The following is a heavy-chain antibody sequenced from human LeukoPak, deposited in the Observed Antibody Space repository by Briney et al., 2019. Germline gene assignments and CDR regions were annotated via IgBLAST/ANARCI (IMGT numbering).Heavy chain of an antibody. Sequence: PGGSLRLSCAASGFTFKTYSMIWVRQAPGKGLEWVSSIRNSGTHVYYADSLKGRFTISRDNARNSLYLQMNSLRAEDTAVCYCARDGSYDFWSRNYYMDVWGKGTTVTVSS. CDR2: IRNSGTHV. V-gene: IGHV3-21*01. D-gene: IGHD3-3*01. CDR3: ARDGSYDFWSRNYYMDV. J-gene: IGHJ6*03. CDR1: GFTFKTYS.